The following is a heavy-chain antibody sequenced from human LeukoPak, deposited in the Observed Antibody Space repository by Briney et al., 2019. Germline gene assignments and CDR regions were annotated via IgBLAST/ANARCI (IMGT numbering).Heavy chain of an antibody. V-gene: IGHV3-48*03. CDR3: ARDPASIDSSGYSYGY. CDR2: ISSSGSAI. CDR1: GFTFSSYE. D-gene: IGHD3-22*01. Sequence: GGSLRLSCAASGFTFSSYEMNWVRQAPGKGLEWVSYISSSGSAIYYADSVKGRFTISRDNTRNSLYLQMNSLRVEDAAAYYCARDPASIDSSGYSYGYWGQGTLVTVSS. J-gene: IGHJ4*02.